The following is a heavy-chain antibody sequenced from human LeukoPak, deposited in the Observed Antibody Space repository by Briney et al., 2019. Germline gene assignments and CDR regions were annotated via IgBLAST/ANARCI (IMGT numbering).Heavy chain of an antibody. CDR2: IHPSGML. CDR3: SRGLDSRKLGY. D-gene: IGHD3-22*01. CDR1: GASFKSDDQY. J-gene: IGHJ4*02. V-gene: IGHV4-31*03. Sequence: STQTLSLTCTVSGASFKSDDQYWNWIRQSLGKGLEWIGSIHPSGMLYNNPSLESRVTMSRDTSKNQFSLNLNSVTAADTAVYFCSRGLDSRKLGYWGQGILVTVSS.